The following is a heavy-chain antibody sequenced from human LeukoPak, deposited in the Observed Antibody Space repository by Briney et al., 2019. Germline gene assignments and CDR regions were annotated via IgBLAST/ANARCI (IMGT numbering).Heavy chain of an antibody. Sequence: SVKVSCKASGYSFITYGISWVRQAPGQGLEWMGRIIPILGIANYAQKFQGRVTITADKSTSTAYMELSSLRSEDTAVYYCARRSSGYYPSASAFDIWGQGTMVTVSS. J-gene: IGHJ3*02. V-gene: IGHV1-69*04. CDR2: IIPILGIA. CDR3: ARRSSGYYPSASAFDI. D-gene: IGHD3-22*01. CDR1: GYSFITYG.